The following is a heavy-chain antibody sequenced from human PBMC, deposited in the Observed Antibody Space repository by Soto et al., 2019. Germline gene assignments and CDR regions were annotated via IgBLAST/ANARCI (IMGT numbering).Heavy chain of an antibody. J-gene: IGHJ4*02. V-gene: IGHV1-18*01. CDR3: ARQSFVWGSYEFFFSSGHPPAPPDY. Sequence: GASVKVSCKASGYTFTSYGISWVRQAPGQGLEWMGWISAYNGNTNYAQKLQGRVTMTTDTSTSTAYMELRSLRSDDTAVYYCARQSFVWGSYEFFFSSGHPPAPPDYWAREPWSPSPQ. CDR1: GYTFTSYG. CDR2: ISAYNGNT. D-gene: IGHD3-16*01.